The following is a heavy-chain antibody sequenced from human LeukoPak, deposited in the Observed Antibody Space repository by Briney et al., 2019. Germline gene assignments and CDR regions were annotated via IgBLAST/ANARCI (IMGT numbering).Heavy chain of an antibody. V-gene: IGHV1-18*04. J-gene: IGHJ4*02. D-gene: IGHD1-1*01. Sequence: ASVKVSCKASGYTFTGYYMHWVRQAPGQGLEWMGWISVYNGNTNYAQKLQGRVTMTTDTSTSTAYMELRSLRSDDTAVYYCARVNELDYWGQGTLVTVSS. CDR3: ARVNELDY. CDR2: ISVYNGNT. CDR1: GYTFTGYY.